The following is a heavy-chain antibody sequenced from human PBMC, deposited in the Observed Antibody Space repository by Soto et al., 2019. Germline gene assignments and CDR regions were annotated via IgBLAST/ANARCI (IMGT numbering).Heavy chain of an antibody. CDR1: GGSTSNEDYN. D-gene: IGHD1-26*01. J-gene: IGHJ3*01. CDR2: IYHSGVS. Sequence: QVQLQESGPGLVNPSQTLSLFCTVSGGSTSNEDYNWAWVRQPPGKGLEWIGCIYHSGVSYSNSSLKSRLTMTVDTSNNQFSLTLTSVTAADTAVYYCVREFRAPLGTDVFDVWGQGTTVTVSS. CDR3: VREFRAPLGTDVFDV. V-gene: IGHV4-30-4*01.